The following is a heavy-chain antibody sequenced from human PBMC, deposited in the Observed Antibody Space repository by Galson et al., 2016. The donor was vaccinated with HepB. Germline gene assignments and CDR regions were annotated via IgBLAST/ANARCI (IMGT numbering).Heavy chain of an antibody. CDR2: IYHSGRT. D-gene: IGHD3-22*01. Sequence: ETLSLTCTVSGGSIKSHYWSWIRQPPGKGLEWIGFIYHSGRTNSQPSLKSRVTISIDTSKNKFSMKLNSVTAAYTAAYYCARDSYFDSSGYFYDVFDSWGQGTMVTVSS. CDR1: GGSIKSHY. J-gene: IGHJ3*01. CDR3: ARDSYFDSSGYFYDVFDS. V-gene: IGHV4-59*11.